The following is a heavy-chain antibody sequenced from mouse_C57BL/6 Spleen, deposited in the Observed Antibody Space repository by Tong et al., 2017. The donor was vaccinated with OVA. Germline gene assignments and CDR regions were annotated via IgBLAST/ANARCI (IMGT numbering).Heavy chain of an antibody. Sequence: VQLQESGPGLVAPSQSLSITCTVSGFSLTSYGVHWVRQPPGKGLEWLVVIWSDGSTTYNSALKSRLSISKDNSKSQVFLKMNSLQTDGTAMYYCARNWGYYGSPYYFDYWGQGTTLTVSS. CDR2: IWSDGST. CDR3: ARNWGYYGSPYYFDY. CDR1: GFSLTSYG. J-gene: IGHJ2*01. V-gene: IGHV2-6*02. D-gene: IGHD1-1*01.